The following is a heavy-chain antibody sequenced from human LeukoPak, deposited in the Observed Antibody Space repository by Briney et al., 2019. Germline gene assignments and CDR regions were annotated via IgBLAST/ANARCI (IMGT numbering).Heavy chain of an antibody. CDR2: ISAYNGNT. Sequence: ASVKVSCKASGYTFTSYGISWVRQAPGQGLEWMGWISAYNGNTNYAQKLQGRVTMTTDTFTSTAYMELRSLRSDDTAVYYCARDYYSGYGHDAFDIWGQGTMVTVSS. CDR3: ARDYYSGYGHDAFDI. CDR1: GYTFTSYG. V-gene: IGHV1-18*01. J-gene: IGHJ3*02. D-gene: IGHD5-12*01.